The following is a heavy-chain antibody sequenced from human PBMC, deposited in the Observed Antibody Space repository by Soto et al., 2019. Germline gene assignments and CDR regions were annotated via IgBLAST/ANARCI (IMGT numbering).Heavy chain of an antibody. D-gene: IGHD3-10*01. CDR3: AKWSGFGDL. J-gene: IGHJ4*02. CDR1: GFDFSSYS. V-gene: IGHV3-23*01. Sequence: LRLSCEASGFDFSSYSITWVRQAPGKGLEYVSGITRSADLSFYADSVRGRFTVSRDNFKNTAYLEMNNLRVEDTAVYYCAKWSGFGDLWGQGTLVTVSS. CDR2: ITRSADLS.